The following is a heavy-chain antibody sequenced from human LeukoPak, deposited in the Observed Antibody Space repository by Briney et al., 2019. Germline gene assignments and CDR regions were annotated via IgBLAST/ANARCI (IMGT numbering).Heavy chain of an antibody. CDR3: ARSHSSGYYSGRHFDY. J-gene: IGHJ4*02. CDR2: IYSGGST. CDR1: GFTFSSYW. D-gene: IGHD3-22*01. Sequence: PGGSLRLSCAASGFTFSSYWMSWVRQAPGKGLEWVSVIYSGGSTYYADSVKGRFTISRDNSKNTLYLQMNSLRAEDTAVYYCARSHSSGYYSGRHFDYWGQGTLVTVSS. V-gene: IGHV3-53*01.